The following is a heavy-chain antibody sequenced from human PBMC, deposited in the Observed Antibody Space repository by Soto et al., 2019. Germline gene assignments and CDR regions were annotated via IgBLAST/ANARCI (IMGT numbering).Heavy chain of an antibody. Sequence: EVQLVESGGGLVQPGGSLRLSCAASEFTFSRYWMHWVRQAPGKGLVWVSRINSDGSSTGYADSVQGRFTISRDNAKKTLHLQMKSRRDEDTAVYYCAREETRGGNMPRDYWGQGTLVSVSS. CDR2: INSDGSST. D-gene: IGHD3-10*01. J-gene: IGHJ4*02. CDR1: EFTFSRYW. CDR3: AREETRGGNMPRDY. V-gene: IGHV3-74*01.